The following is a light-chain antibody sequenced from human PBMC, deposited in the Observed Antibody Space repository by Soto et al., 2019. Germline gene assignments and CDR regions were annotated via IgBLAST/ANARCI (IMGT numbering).Light chain of an antibody. CDR1: QSVSSSY. J-gene: IGKJ5*01. CDR3: QQYNNWPIT. Sequence: EIVLTQSPGTLSLSPGERATLSCRASQSVSSSYLAWFQQKPGQAPRLLIYGASIRATGIPARFSGSGSGTEFTLTISSLQSEDFEVYYCQQYNNWPITFGQGTRLEIK. V-gene: IGKV3-15*01. CDR2: GAS.